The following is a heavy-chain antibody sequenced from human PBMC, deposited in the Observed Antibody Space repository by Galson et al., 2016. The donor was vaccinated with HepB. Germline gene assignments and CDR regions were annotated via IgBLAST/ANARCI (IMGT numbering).Heavy chain of an antibody. D-gene: IGHD1-20*01. J-gene: IGHJ1*01. CDR1: GFTFSTYA. Sequence: SLRLSCAASGFTFSTYAMSWVRQAPGKGLVWLSRVNTDGSGADYADSVKGRFTISRDNSKNTLYLEMNSLRAEDTAVYYCARDNWDDAGCSVDHWGRGTLVSVSS. CDR2: VNTDGSGA. V-gene: IGHV3-74*01. CDR3: ARDNWDDAGCSVDH.